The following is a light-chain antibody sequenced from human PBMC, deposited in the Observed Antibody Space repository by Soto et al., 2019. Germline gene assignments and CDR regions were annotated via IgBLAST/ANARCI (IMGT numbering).Light chain of an antibody. CDR2: GAS. CDR3: QQYGSASPWT. V-gene: IGKV3-20*01. Sequence: EIVLTQSPGTLSLSPGERATLSCRASQSVSSSYLAWYQQKPGQAPRLLIYGASSRATGILDRFSGSGSGTDFTLTKSSLEHEDFVVYYCQQYGSASPWTFGQGNQVESK. CDR1: QSVSSSY. J-gene: IGKJ1*01.